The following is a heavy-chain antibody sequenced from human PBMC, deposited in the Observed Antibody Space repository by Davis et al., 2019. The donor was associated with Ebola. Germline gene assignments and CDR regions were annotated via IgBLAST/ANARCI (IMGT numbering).Heavy chain of an antibody. CDR3: ARAQFPTTSDH. D-gene: IGHD1-1*01. J-gene: IGHJ4*02. Sequence: AASVKVSCKASGYTFTNYGITWVRQAPGQGLEWMGWINPHNGNTNYAQNVQGRVAMTTDTSTNTAYMEVGSLRSDDTAVYYCARAQFPTTSDHRGQGTLVTVSS. CDR2: INPHNGNT. V-gene: IGHV1-18*04. CDR1: GYTFTNYG.